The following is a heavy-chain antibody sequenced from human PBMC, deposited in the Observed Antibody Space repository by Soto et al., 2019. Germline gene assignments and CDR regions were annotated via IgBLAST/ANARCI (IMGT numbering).Heavy chain of an antibody. Sequence: EVQLVESGGGLVQPGGSLRLSCAASGFTFSGYWMAWGRQAPGKGLEWVANIHPDGSGRYYVDSVKGRFTISRDNAQNSLYRQMNSLRAEDTSLYYCAREGRLLGAFDIWGQGTVVTVSS. CDR1: GFTFSGYW. J-gene: IGHJ3*02. CDR3: AREGRLLGAFDI. V-gene: IGHV3-7*01. CDR2: IHPDGSGR. D-gene: IGHD3-16*01.